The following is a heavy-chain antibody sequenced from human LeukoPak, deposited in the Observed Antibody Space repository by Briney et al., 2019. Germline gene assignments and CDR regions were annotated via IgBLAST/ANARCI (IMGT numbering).Heavy chain of an antibody. J-gene: IGHJ2*01. D-gene: IGHD2-2*01. V-gene: IGHV4-39*01. CDR1: GGSISSSSYY. CDR2: IYYSGST. CDR3: ARRAYCSSTSCYGNWYFDL. Sequence: SETLSLTCTVSGGSISSSSYYWGCIRQPPGKGLVWIGRIYYSGSTYYNPSLKSRAIISVDTSKNQFSLQLSSVTAADTAVYYCARRAYCSSTSCYGNWYFDLWGRGTLVTVSS.